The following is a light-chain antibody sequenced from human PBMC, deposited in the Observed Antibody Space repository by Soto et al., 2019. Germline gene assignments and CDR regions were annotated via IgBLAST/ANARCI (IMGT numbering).Light chain of an antibody. V-gene: IGKV1-12*01. CDR2: AAS. CDR1: QDINYW. CDR3: QQLNSYPIT. Sequence: DIQMTQSPSSVSASVGDRVSFTCRASQDINYWLAWYQQKPGKAPKLLIYAASSLQSGVPSRFSGSGSGTDFTLTISRLQPEDFATYYCQQLNSYPITFGQGTRLEI. J-gene: IGKJ5*01.